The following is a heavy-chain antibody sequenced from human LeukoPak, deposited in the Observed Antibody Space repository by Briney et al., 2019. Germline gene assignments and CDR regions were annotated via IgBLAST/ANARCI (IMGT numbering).Heavy chain of an antibody. CDR1: GGSFSAYY. Sequence: SETLSLTCDVYGGSFSAYYWSWIRQPPGKGLEWIGSIYYSGSTYYNPSLKSRVTISVDTSKNQFSLKLSSVTAADTAVYYCARDQGSIILGYFDYWGQGTLVTVSS. J-gene: IGHJ4*02. CDR3: ARDQGSIILGYFDY. V-gene: IGHV4-34*01. CDR2: IYYSGST. D-gene: IGHD1-14*01.